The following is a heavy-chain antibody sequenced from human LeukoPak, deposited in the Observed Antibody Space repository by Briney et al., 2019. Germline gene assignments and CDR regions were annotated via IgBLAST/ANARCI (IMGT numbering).Heavy chain of an antibody. V-gene: IGHV3-7*01. D-gene: IGHD2-15*01. CDR2: IKKDGSER. CDR1: GFTLSGYW. CDR3: ATISSPLDY. Sequence: AGGSLRLSCAASGFTLSGYWMSWVRQAPGKGLEWVANIKKDGSERYYVDLVKGRFTISRDNAKNSVYLQMNSLRVEDTAMYYCATISSPLDYWGQGTLVTVSS. J-gene: IGHJ4*02.